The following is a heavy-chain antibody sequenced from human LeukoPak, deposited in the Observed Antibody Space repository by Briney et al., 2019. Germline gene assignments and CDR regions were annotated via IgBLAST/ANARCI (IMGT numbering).Heavy chain of an antibody. V-gene: IGHV3-74*01. CDR2: IDRDGRST. Sequence: SGGSLRLSCAASGFTFGSYWMHWVRQAPGKGLVWVSHIDRDGRSTNYAGSVKGRFTISRDNARNTLFLQMNSLRVEDTAVYYCARDRGSTNWFDPWGQGTLVTVSS. D-gene: IGHD1-26*01. J-gene: IGHJ5*02. CDR1: GFTFGSYW. CDR3: ARDRGSTNWFDP.